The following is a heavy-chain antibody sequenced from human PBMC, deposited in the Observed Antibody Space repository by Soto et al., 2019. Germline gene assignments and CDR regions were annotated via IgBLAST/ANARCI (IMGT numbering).Heavy chain of an antibody. V-gene: IGHV3-21*01. D-gene: IGHD4-17*01. CDR1: GFTFSSYS. CDR3: ARQLIGATVPYYFDY. J-gene: IGHJ4*02. Sequence: GGSLRLSCAASGFTFSSYSMNWVRQAPGKGLEWVSSISSSSSYIYYADSVKGRFTISRDNAKNSLYLQMNSLRAEDTAVYYCARQLIGATVPYYFDYWGQGTLVTVSS. CDR2: ISSSSSYI.